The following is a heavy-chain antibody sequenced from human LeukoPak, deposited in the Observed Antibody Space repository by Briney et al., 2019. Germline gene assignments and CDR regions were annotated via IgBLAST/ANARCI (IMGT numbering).Heavy chain of an antibody. CDR1: GGTFSSYA. J-gene: IGHJ5*02. CDR2: ITPIIGTT. Sequence: SVKVSCKASGGTFSSYAFSWVRQAPGQGLEWMGRITPIIGTTKYAQKFHDRVTITADKSTTTVYMELSSLRSDDTAVYYCTRVNLRGSKYNWFDPWSQGTLVAVSS. CDR3: TRVNLRGSKYNWFDP. D-gene: IGHD1-26*01. V-gene: IGHV1-69*04.